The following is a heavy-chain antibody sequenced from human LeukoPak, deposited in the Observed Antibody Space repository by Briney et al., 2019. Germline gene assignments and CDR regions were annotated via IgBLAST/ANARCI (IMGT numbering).Heavy chain of an antibody. CDR2: ISYDGSNK. V-gene: IGHV3-30*18. J-gene: IGHJ3*02. CDR3: AKLEVAGNNAFDI. CDR1: GFTFSSYG. D-gene: IGHD6-19*01. Sequence: GGSLRLSCAASGFTFSSYGMHWVRQAPGKGLEWVAVISYDGSNKYYADSVKGRFPISRHNSKNTLYLQMNSLRAEDTAVYYCAKLEVAGNNAFDIWGQGTMVTVSS.